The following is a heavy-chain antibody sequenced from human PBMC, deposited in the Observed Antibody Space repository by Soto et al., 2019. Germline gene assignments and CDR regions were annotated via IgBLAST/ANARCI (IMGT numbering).Heavy chain of an antibody. V-gene: IGHV1-2*04. CDR3: AREIGTNSYGMDV. D-gene: IGHD1-1*01. CDR2: INPNSGGT. Sequence: QVQLVQSGAEVKKPGASVKVSCKASGYTFTGYYMHWVRQAPGQGLEWMGWINPNSGGTNYAQKFQGWVTMTRETSISTAYMELSRVRSDDTAVYYCAREIGTNSYGMDVWGQGTTVTVSS. J-gene: IGHJ6*02. CDR1: GYTFTGYY.